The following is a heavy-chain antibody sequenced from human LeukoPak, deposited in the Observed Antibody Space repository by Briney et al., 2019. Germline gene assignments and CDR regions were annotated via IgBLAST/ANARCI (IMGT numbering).Heavy chain of an antibody. D-gene: IGHD3-3*01. CDR3: TTEQQPRLRFLEWLLPFDY. V-gene: IGHV3-15*01. CDR1: GFTFNNAW. CDR2: IKSKTDGGTT. Sequence: GGSLRLSCAASGFTFNNAWMSWVRQAPGKGLEWVGRIKSKTDGGTTDYAAPVKGRFTISRDDSKNTLYLQMNSLKTEDTAVYYCTTEQQPRLRFLEWLLPFDYWGQGTLVTVSS. J-gene: IGHJ4*02.